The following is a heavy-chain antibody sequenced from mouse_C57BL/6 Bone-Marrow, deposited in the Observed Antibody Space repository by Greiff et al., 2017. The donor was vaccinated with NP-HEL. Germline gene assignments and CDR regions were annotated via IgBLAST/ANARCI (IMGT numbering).Heavy chain of an antibody. D-gene: IGHD1-1*01. V-gene: IGHV7-1*01. Sequence: EVKVVESGGGLVQSGRSLRLSCATSGFTFSDFYMEWVRQAPGKGLEWIAASRNKANDYTTEYSASVKGRFIVSRDTSQSILYLQMNALRAEDTAIYYCARDVGGSSYSHWYFDVWGTGTTVTVSS. CDR1: GFTFSDFY. CDR2: SRNKANDYTT. CDR3: ARDVGGSSYSHWYFDV. J-gene: IGHJ1*03.